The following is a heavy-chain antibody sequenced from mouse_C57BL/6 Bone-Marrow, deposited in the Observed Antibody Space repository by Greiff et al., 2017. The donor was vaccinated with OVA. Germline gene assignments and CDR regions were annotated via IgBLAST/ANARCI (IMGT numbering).Heavy chain of an antibody. D-gene: IGHD1-1*01. CDR3: ARPTVVAPYAMDY. J-gene: IGHJ4*01. CDR1: GYTFTDYN. CDR2: INPNNGGT. V-gene: IGHV1-22*01. Sequence: EVQLQQSGPELVKPGASVKMSCKASGYTFTDYNMHWVKQSHGKSLEWIGYINPNNGGTSYNQKFKGKATLTVNKSSSTAYMELRSLTSEDSAVYYCARPTVVAPYAMDYWGQGTSVTVSS.